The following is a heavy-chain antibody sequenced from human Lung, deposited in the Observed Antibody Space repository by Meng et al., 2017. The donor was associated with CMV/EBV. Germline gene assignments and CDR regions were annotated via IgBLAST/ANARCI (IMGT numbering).Heavy chain of an antibody. D-gene: IGHD1-26*01. CDR3: ARVEVGITSGDY. Sequence: AQVVQVGGGVKKPGASVKGSCKASGYTFTNYGITWVRQAPGQGLEWMGWISAYNGNTNYAQTLQGRVTMTTDTSTSTAYMELGSLRSDDTAVYYCARVEVGITSGDYWGQGTLVTVSS. J-gene: IGHJ4*02. V-gene: IGHV1-18*01. CDR2: ISAYNGNT. CDR1: GYTFTNYG.